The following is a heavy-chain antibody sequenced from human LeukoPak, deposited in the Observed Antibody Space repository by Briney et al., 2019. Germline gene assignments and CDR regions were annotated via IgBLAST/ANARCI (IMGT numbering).Heavy chain of an antibody. CDR1: VGSISSNY. J-gene: IGHJ3*01. V-gene: IGHV4-4*07. Sequence: PSESLSLTCAVSVGSISSNYWNWIRQAAGKGLEWIGRIHSSGSTNYTPSLKSRVTMSVDTSKNQFSLNLSSVTAADTAVYYCARANAFDLWGQGTMVTVSS. CDR2: IHSSGST. CDR3: ARANAFDL.